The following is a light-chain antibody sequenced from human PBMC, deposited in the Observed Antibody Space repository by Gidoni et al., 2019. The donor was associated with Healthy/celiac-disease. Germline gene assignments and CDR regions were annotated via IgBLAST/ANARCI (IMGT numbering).Light chain of an antibody. V-gene: IGKV1-39*01. CDR3: QQSYSTPPIT. Sequence: DIQMTQSPSSLSASVGDRVTITCRASQSISSYLNWYQQKPGKAPTRLIYAASSLQSGVPSRFSGSGSGTDFTLTISSLQPEDFATDYCQQSYSTPPITFGQGTRLEIK. CDR1: QSISSY. CDR2: AAS. J-gene: IGKJ5*01.